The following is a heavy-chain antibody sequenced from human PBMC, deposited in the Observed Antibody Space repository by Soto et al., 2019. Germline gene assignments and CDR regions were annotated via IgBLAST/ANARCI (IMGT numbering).Heavy chain of an antibody. J-gene: IGHJ4*02. D-gene: IGHD3-16*01. CDR1: GFTFSSYA. CDR3: ARAGGGFDC. CDR2: ISYDGSNK. V-gene: IGHV3-30-3*01. Sequence: QVQLVESGGGVVQPGRSLRLSCAASGFTFSSYAMHWVRQAPGKGLEWVAVISYDGSNKYYADSVKGRFTISRDNSKNTLYLQMSILRAEDTAVDYCARAGGGFDCWGQGTLVTVSS.